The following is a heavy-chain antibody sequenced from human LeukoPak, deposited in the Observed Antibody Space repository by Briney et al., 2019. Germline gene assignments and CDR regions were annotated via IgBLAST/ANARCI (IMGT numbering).Heavy chain of an antibody. J-gene: IGHJ4*02. CDR3: ARGNYEGSGFPDY. CDR1: GFTFSSYA. D-gene: IGHD3-22*01. Sequence: GGSLRLPCAASGFTFSSYAMSWVRQAPGKGLEWVSAISGSGGSTYYADSVKGRFTISRDNSKNTLYLQMDSLRAEDTAVYYCARGNYEGSGFPDYWGQGTLVTVSS. CDR2: ISGSGGST. V-gene: IGHV3-23*01.